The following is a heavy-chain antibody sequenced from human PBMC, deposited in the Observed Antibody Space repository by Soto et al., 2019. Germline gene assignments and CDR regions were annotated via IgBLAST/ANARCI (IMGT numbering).Heavy chain of an antibody. J-gene: IGHJ3*02. V-gene: IGHV1-46*01. CDR3: ARDLGYYDSSGYYYVPGI. CDR2: INPSGGST. D-gene: IGHD3-22*01. CDR1: GYTFTSYY. Sequence: GASVKVSCKASGYTFTSYYMHWVRQAPGQGLEWMGIINPSGGSTSYAQKFQGRVTMTRDTSTSTVYMELSSLRSEDTAVYYCARDLGYYDSSGYYYVPGIWGQGTMVTVSS.